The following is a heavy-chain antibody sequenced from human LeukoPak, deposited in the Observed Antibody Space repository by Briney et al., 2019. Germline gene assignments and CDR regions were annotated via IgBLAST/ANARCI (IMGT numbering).Heavy chain of an antibody. CDR1: AGTFSTYA. J-gene: IGHJ4*02. D-gene: IGHD6-13*01. V-gene: IGHV1-69*04. CDR3: ARVPQGSSWPYYFDY. CDR2: IVPILGTA. Sequence: ASVKVSCKASAGTFSTYAISWVRQAPGQGLEWVGRIVPILGTANYSQNFQGRVTITADRSTTTAYMELSSLRSEDTAVYYCARVPQGSSWPYYFDYWGQGTLVTVSS.